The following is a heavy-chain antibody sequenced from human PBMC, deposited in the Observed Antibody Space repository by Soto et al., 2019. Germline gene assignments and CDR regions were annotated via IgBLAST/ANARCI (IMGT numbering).Heavy chain of an antibody. CDR2: ISNSGRT. J-gene: IGHJ4*02. CDR3: ARADYATGSYYPDY. V-gene: IGHV4-31*03. D-gene: IGHD3-10*01. CDR1: GGSVRRGNYY. Sequence: QVQLQESGPGLVKPSQTLSLTCTVSGGSVRRGNYYWSWIRQFPGKGLEWIGYISNSGRTHYNPSLMSRITILGDTSKNQFFLELRSVTAADTALYYCARADYATGSYYPDYWGQGTLVTVSS.